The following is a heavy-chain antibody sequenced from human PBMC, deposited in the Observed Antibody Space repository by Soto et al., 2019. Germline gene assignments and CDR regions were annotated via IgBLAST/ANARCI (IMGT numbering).Heavy chain of an antibody. V-gene: IGHV4-30-4*01. Sequence: SETLSLTCTVSGGSISSGDYYWSWIRQPPGKGLEWIGYIYYSGSTYYNPSLKSRVTISVDTSKNQFSLKLSSVTAADTAVYYCARESEYGDTAMVPYYYYGMDVWGQGTTVTVSS. D-gene: IGHD5-18*01. J-gene: IGHJ6*02. CDR3: ARESEYGDTAMVPYYYYGMDV. CDR2: IYYSGST. CDR1: GGSISSGDYY.